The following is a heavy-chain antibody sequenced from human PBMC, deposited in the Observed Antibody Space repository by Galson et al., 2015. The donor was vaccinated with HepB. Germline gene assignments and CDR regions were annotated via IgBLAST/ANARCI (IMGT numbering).Heavy chain of an antibody. Sequence: SLRLSCAASGFTFSSYSMNWVRQAPGKGLEWVSSISSSSSYIYYADSVKGRFTISRDNAKNSLYLQMNSLRAEDTAVYYCARDLNGDLSPPHDWGQGTLVTVSS. J-gene: IGHJ4*02. CDR1: GFTFSSYS. CDR3: ARDLNGDLSPPHD. D-gene: IGHD4-17*01. V-gene: IGHV3-21*01. CDR2: ISSSSSYI.